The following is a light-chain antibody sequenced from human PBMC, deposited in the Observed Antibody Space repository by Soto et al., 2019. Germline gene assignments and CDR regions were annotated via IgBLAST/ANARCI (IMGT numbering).Light chain of an antibody. CDR3: HQLNTFPRT. CDR2: AAS. J-gene: IGKJ1*01. V-gene: IGKV1-9*01. CDR1: QCISTF. Sequence: IQMTQSPSSLCSSLGDRVSITFRASQCISTFLAWYQQKPGKTPKLLIYAASTLHDGVPSSFGGSGSGTEFTLTIRSLQPEDFATYYCHQLNTFPRTFGQGTKVDI.